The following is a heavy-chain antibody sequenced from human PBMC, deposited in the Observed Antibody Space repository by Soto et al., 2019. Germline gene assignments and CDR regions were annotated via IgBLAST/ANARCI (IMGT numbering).Heavy chain of an antibody. CDR3: ARGLSGGFDY. D-gene: IGHD7-27*01. Sequence: QVQLQESGPGLVRPSETLSLTCAVSGYSISSDYYWGWIRQPPGKGLEWIGSISHSGSAYYNPSLKTRVTMSVDTSKNQFSLKLSSVTAADTALYDCARGLSGGFDYWGQGTLVTVSS. V-gene: IGHV4-38-2*01. CDR1: GYSISSDYY. J-gene: IGHJ4*02. CDR2: ISHSGSA.